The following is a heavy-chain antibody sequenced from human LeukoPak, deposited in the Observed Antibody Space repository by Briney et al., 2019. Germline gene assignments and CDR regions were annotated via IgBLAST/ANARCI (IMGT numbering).Heavy chain of an antibody. CDR3: ARSVNGSGSNFDY. Sequence: SETLSLTCTVSGGSISSSTYYWGWLRQPPGKGLEWIGEINHTGSTNYNPSLKSRVTISVDTSKNQFSLKLSSVTAADTAVYYCARSVNGSGSNFDYWGQGTLVTVSS. D-gene: IGHD3-10*01. CDR1: GGSISSSTYY. V-gene: IGHV4-39*07. CDR2: INHTGST. J-gene: IGHJ4*02.